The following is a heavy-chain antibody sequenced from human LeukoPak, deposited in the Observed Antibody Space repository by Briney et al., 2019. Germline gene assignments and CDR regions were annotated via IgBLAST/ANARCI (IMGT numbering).Heavy chain of an antibody. D-gene: IGHD3-3*01. J-gene: IGHJ4*02. CDR2: IKQDGSEK. CDR1: GFTFSSYW. CDR3: ARGDLTIFGVVISSAFDY. V-gene: IGHV3-7*01. Sequence: GGSLRLSCAASGFTFSSYWMSWVRQAPGKGLEWVANIKQDGSEKYYVDSVKGRFTISRGNAKNSLYLQMNSLRAEDTAVYYCARGDLTIFGVVISSAFDYWGQGALVTVSS.